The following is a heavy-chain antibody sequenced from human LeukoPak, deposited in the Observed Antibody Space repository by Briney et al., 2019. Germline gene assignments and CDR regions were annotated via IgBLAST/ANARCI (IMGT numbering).Heavy chain of an antibody. CDR1: GGTFSSYA. Sequence: SVKVSCKASGGTFSSYAISRVRQAPGQGLEWMGGIIPTFGTANYAQKFQGRVTITTDESTSTAYMELSSLRSEDTAVYYCARTIPNNYYDSSGYYGDAFDIWGQGTMVTVSS. CDR2: IIPTFGTA. CDR3: ARTIPNNYYDSSGYYGDAFDI. J-gene: IGHJ3*02. D-gene: IGHD3-22*01. V-gene: IGHV1-69*05.